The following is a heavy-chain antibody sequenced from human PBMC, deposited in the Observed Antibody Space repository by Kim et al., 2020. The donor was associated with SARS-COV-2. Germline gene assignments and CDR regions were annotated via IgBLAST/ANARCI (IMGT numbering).Heavy chain of an antibody. CDR1: GFTFSSYA. V-gene: IGHV3-30*04. CDR2: ISYDGSNK. Sequence: GGSLRLSCAASGFTFSSYAMHWVRQAPGKGLEWVAVISYDGSNKYYADSVKGRFTISRDNSKNTLYLQMNSLRAEDTAVYYCARDRDSSSWYGWFDPWGQGTLVTVSS. CDR3: ARDRDSSSWYGWFDP. J-gene: IGHJ5*02. D-gene: IGHD6-13*01.